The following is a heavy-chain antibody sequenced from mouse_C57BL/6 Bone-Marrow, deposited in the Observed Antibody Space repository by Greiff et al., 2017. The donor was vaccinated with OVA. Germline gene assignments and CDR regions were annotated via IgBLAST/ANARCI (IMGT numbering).Heavy chain of an antibody. CDR3: ARRGPRRLFDY. J-gene: IGHJ2*01. CDR1: GFTFSSYG. V-gene: IGHV5-6*02. Sequence: EVNLVESGGDLVKPGGSLKLSCAASGFTFSSYGMSWVRQTPDKRLEWVATISSGGSYTYYPDSVKGRFTISRDNAKNTLYLQMSSLKSEDTAMYYCARRGPRRLFDYWGQGTTLTVSS. D-gene: IGHD2-12*01. CDR2: ISSGGSYT.